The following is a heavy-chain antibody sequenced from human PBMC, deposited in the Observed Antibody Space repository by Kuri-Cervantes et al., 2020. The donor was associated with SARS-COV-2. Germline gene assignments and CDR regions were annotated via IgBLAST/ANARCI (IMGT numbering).Heavy chain of an antibody. CDR3: ARAAGDQGEYYYYYYMDV. V-gene: IGHV4-38-2*02. D-gene: IGHD7-27*01. Sequence: SETLSLTCTVSGSSISSGYYWGWIRQPPGKGLEWIGSIYHSGSTYYNPSLKSRVTISVDTSKNQFSLKLSSVTTADTAVYYCARAAGDQGEYYYYYYMDVWGKGTTVTVSS. J-gene: IGHJ6*03. CDR2: IYHSGST. CDR1: GSSISSGYY.